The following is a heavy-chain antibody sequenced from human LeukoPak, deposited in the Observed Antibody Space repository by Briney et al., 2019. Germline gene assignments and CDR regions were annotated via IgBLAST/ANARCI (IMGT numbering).Heavy chain of an antibody. V-gene: IGHV3-21*01. D-gene: IGHD5-12*01. J-gene: IGHJ4*02. CDR2: ISSSSSYI. CDR1: GFTFSSYS. CDR3: ATSGKVATDY. Sequence: PGGSLRLSCAASGFTFSSYSMNWVSQAPGKGLEWVSSISSSSSYIYYADSVKGRFTISRDNAKNSLYLQMNSLRAEDTAVYYCATSGKVATDYWGQGTLVTVSS.